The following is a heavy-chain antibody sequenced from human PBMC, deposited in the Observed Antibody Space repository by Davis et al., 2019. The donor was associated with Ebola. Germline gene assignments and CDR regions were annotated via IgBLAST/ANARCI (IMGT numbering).Heavy chain of an antibody. V-gene: IGHV3-21*01. CDR2: ISSGSSYI. CDR3: ARLGVGTSEPPLDY. CDR1: GFSFNYYS. D-gene: IGHD3-16*01. Sequence: PGGSLRLSCAASGFSFNYYSMSWVRQAPGKGLEWVSSISSGSSYIYYADSVKGRFTISRDNAKKSLYLEMNSLRAEDTAVYYCARLGVGTSEPPLDYWGQGTLVTVPS. J-gene: IGHJ4*02.